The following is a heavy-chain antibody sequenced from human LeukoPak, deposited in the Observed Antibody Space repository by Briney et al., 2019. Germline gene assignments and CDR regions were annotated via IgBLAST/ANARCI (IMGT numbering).Heavy chain of an antibody. CDR2: VYYTGST. V-gene: IGHV4-39*01. D-gene: IGHD1/OR15-1a*01. CDR1: GGSVTRSSDY. Sequence: PSETLSRTCSVSGGSVTRSSDYWGWVRQPPGKRLEWIGSVYYTGSTDYNPSLQSRVIISVDMSKEQFSLKMTSVIAAYTALDYCAKHEEHGTVIGAFDYWGQGTLVTVSS. J-gene: IGHJ4*02. CDR3: AKHEEHGTVIGAFDY.